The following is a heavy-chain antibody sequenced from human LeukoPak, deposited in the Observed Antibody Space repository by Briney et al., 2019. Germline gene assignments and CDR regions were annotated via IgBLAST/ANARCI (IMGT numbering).Heavy chain of an antibody. J-gene: IGHJ4*02. D-gene: IGHD1-1*01. CDR3: ARATGTTGTPDY. CDR2: IGSSISYI. CDR1: GFTFSSYS. Sequence: GGSLRLSCAASGFTFSSYSMKWVRQAPGKGLEWVSFIGSSISYISYADSVKGRFTISRDNAKNSLYLQMNSLRAEDTAVYYCARATGTTGTPDYWGQGTLVTVSS. V-gene: IGHV3-21*01.